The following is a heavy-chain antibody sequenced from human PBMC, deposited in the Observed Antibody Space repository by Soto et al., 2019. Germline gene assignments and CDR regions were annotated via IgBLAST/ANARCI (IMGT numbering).Heavy chain of an antibody. J-gene: IGHJ6*02. CDR3: ARGVMGYCRGGSCYGGMDV. CDR2: IYYSGST. D-gene: IGHD2-15*01. V-gene: IGHV4-59*01. CDR1: GGSISSYY. Sequence: QVQLQESGPGLVKPSETLSLTCTVSGGSISSYYWSWIRQPPGKGLEWIGYIYYSGSTNYNPSLKSRVTISVDTSKNQFSLKLSSVPAADTAVYYCARGVMGYCRGGSCYGGMDVWGQGTTVTVSS.